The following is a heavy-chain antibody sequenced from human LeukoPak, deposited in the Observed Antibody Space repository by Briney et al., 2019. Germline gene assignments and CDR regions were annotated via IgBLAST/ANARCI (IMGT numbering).Heavy chain of an antibody. Sequence: GGSLRLSCAASGFTFSSYAMSWARQAPGKGLEWVSAISGSGGSTYYADSVKGRFTISRDNSKNTLYLQMNSLRAEDTAVYYCAKIPWGMVRGTWGYFDYWGQGTLVTVSS. D-gene: IGHD3-10*01. CDR3: AKIPWGMVRGTWGYFDY. CDR1: GFTFSSYA. J-gene: IGHJ4*02. CDR2: ISGSGGST. V-gene: IGHV3-23*01.